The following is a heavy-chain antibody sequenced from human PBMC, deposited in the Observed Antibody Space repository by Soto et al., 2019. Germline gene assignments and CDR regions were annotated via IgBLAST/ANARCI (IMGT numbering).Heavy chain of an antibody. Sequence: QVQLQESGPGLVKPSATLSLTCPVSGDSISSYYWNWIRQPPGKGPEWTGYISYSGSTNYNPSLQRRGTIAVDTSKNQVSLNLSSVTAADTAVYYCARARGITGSFDYWGQGTLVTVSS. J-gene: IGHJ4*02. D-gene: IGHD6-25*01. V-gene: IGHV4-59*01. CDR1: GDSISSYY. CDR3: ARARGITGSFDY. CDR2: ISYSGST.